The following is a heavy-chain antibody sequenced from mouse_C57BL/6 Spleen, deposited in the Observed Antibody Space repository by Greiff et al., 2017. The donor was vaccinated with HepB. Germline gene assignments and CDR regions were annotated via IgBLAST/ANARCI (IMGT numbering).Heavy chain of an antibody. J-gene: IGHJ1*03. CDR3: ARSGYYGSRGYWYFDV. D-gene: IGHD1-1*01. Sequence: VQLQQSGAELVRPGTSVKMSCKASGYTFTNYWIGWAKQRPGHGLEWIGDIYPGGGYTNYNEKFKGKATLTADKSSSTAYMQFSSLTSEDSAIYYCARSGYYGSRGYWYFDVWGTGTTVTVSS. V-gene: IGHV1-63*01. CDR2: IYPGGGYT. CDR1: GYTFTNYW.